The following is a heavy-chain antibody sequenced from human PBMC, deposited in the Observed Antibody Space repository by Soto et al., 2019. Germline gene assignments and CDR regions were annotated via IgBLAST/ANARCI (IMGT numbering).Heavy chain of an antibody. CDR1: GGSFSGYY. D-gene: IGHD1-26*01. V-gene: IGHV4-34*01. CDR3: ARGSKWELRLAFHGMDV. CDR2: INHSGST. J-gene: IGHJ6*02. Sequence: SETLSLXCAVYGGSFSGYYWSWIRQPPGKGLEWIGEINHSGSTNYNPSLKSRVTISVDTSKNQFSLKLSSVTAADTAVYYCARGSKWELRLAFHGMDVWGQGTTVTVSS.